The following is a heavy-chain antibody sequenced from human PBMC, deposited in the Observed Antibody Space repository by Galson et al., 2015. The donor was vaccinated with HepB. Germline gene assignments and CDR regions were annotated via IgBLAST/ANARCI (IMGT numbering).Heavy chain of an antibody. D-gene: IGHD3-22*01. CDR2: IYPGDSDT. J-gene: IGHJ2*01. CDR1: GYSFTSYW. CDR3: ARHDRYYDSSGYYYVYWYFDL. Sequence: QSGAEVKKPGESLKISCKGSGYSFTSYWIGWVRQMPGKGLEWMGIIYPGDSDTRYSPSFQGQVTISADKSISTAYLQWSSLKASDTAMYYCARHDRYYDSSGYYYVYWYFDLWGRGTLVTVSS. V-gene: IGHV5-51*01.